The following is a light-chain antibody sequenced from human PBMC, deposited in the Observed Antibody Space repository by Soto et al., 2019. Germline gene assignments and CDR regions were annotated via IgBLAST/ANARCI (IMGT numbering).Light chain of an antibody. CDR3: QQYGSSPPT. J-gene: IGKJ4*02. CDR1: QSVSSSY. CDR2: GAS. V-gene: IGKV3-20*01. Sequence: WTKSTSTLSLSPGERAPLSCRASQSVSSSYLAWYQQKPGQAPRLLIYGASSRATGIPDRFSGSGSGTDFTLTISRLEPEDFAVYYCQQYGSSPPTVGGGTKVDI.